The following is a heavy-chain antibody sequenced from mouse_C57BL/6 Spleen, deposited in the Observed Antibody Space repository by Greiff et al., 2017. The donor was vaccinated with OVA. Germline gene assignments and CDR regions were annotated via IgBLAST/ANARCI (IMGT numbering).Heavy chain of an antibody. J-gene: IGHJ1*03. D-gene: IGHD1-1*01. Sequence: QVQLQQPGAELVKPGASVKLSCKASGYTFTSYWMHWVKQRPGRGLEWIGRIDPNSGGTKYNEKFKSKATLTVDKPSSPAYMQLSSLTSEDSAVYYCAREGLDYGSSYWYFDVWGTGTTVTVSS. CDR3: AREGLDYGSSYWYFDV. CDR1: GYTFTSYW. CDR2: IDPNSGGT. V-gene: IGHV1-72*01.